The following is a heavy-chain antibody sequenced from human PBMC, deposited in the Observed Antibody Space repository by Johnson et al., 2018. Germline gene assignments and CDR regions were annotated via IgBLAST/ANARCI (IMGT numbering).Heavy chain of an antibody. CDR1: GFTFRSYG. CDR2: IWSDGSNE. J-gene: IGHJ3*01. D-gene: IGHD3-22*01. Sequence: QVQLVQSGGGVVQPGRSLRLSCAASGFTFRSYGMHWLRQAPGKGLEWVAIIWSDGSNEYYADFVKGRFTISRDNSESTVHLQMNSLRVGDTAVYYCRKGLGRGCRDNRDGFDVWGQGTTVTVSP. V-gene: IGHV3-33*06. CDR3: RKGLGRGCRDNRDGFDV.